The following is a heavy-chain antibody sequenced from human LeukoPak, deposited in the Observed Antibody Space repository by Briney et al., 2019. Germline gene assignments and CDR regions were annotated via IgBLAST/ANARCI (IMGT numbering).Heavy chain of an antibody. J-gene: IGHJ4*02. CDR3: ARGAQYIYSSVGH. CDR1: GYTFTGYY. V-gene: IGHV1-2*02. D-gene: IGHD6-19*01. Sequence: ASVKVSCKASGYTFTGYYMHWVRQAPGQGLEWMGWINPNSGGTNYAQKFQGRVTMTRDTSTSTVYMELSSLRSEDTAVYYCARGAQYIYSSVGHWGQGTLVTVSS. CDR2: INPNSGGT.